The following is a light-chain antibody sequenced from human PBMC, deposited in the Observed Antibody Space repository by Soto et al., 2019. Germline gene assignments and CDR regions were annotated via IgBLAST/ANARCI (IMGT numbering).Light chain of an antibody. CDR2: GAS. CDR1: HRVSSY. V-gene: IGKV3-15*01. J-gene: IGKJ4*01. Sequence: EIVMTQSPATLSVSPGERATLSCRASHRVSSYLAWYQQKPGQAPRLLIYGASTRATGNPARFSGSGSGTEFTLTISSLQSEDFAVYYCQQYNNWPLTFGAGTKVDIK. CDR3: QQYNNWPLT.